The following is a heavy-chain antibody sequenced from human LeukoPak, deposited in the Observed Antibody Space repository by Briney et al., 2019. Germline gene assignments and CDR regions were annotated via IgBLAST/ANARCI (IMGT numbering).Heavy chain of an antibody. V-gene: IGHV3-21*01. CDR2: ISSSSSYI. J-gene: IGHJ4*02. D-gene: IGHD3-10*01. CDR1: GFTFSSYS. Sequence: GGSLTLSCAASGFTFSSYSMNWVRQAPGKGLEWVSSISSSSSYIYYADSVKGRFTISRDNAKNSLYLQMNSLRAEDTAVYYCARDKVPLVRGVIDYWGQGTLVTVSS. CDR3: ARDKVPLVRGVIDY.